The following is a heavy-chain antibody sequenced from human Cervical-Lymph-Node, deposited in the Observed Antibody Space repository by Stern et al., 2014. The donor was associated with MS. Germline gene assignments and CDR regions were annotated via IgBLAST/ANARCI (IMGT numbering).Heavy chain of an antibody. CDR2: IITRSSTI. CDR1: GFTFSTYT. V-gene: IGHV3-48*01. J-gene: IGHJ4*02. CDR3: ARGDDDFWSGYYYDY. D-gene: IGHD3-3*01. Sequence: EVQLVQSGGGLVQPGGSLRLSCAASGFTFSTYTRNWVRQAPGKGLEWVSYIITRSSTIHYAGSVQGRFTVSRDNARSSLYLQMNRLRAEDTAVYYCARGDDDFWSGYYYDYWGQGTLVTVSS.